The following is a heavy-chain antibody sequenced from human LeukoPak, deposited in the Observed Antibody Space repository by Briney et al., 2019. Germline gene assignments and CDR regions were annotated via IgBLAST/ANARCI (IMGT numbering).Heavy chain of an antibody. CDR1: VASNRGYY. J-gene: IGHJ3*02. V-gene: IGHV4-59*01. CDR2: IYYSGST. CDR3: AKLLSQYCNVLDI. D-gene: IGHD2/OR15-2a*01. Sequence: SETLSLTCSVCVASNRGYYWSWLRQPPGKGLEWFGHIYYSGSTTYNPSLKSRVTISVDSSKNQFSLRLSSVTAADTAVYYCAKLLSQYCNVLDIWGQGTMVTVSS.